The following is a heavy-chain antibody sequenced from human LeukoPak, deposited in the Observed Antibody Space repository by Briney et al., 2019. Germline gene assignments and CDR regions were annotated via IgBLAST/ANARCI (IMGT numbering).Heavy chain of an antibody. V-gene: IGHV3-30*18. CDR3: AKDLARLGYAMDV. CDR1: GFTFSSFG. J-gene: IGHJ6*02. Sequence: GGSLRLSCSASGFTFSSFGMHWVRQAPGKGRRWVAVISYDGSNKYYADSVKGRFTISRDNSKNTLYLQMNSLRAEDTAVYYCAKDLARLGYAMDVWGQGTTVTVSS. CDR2: ISYDGSNK. D-gene: IGHD3-16*01.